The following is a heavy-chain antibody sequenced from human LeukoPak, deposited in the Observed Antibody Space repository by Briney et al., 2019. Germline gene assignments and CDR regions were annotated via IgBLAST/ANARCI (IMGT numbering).Heavy chain of an antibody. CDR1: GNSITCYW. Sequence: MISGKAGGNSITCYWIGWVQQPAGKLLEWVGIIYPGSSDTRYSPSFQGQVTISADKSISTAYLQWSSLKASDTAMYYCARPTLEMATTSPYYFDYWGQGTLVTVSS. CDR2: IYPGSSDT. J-gene: IGHJ4*02. CDR3: ARPTLEMATTSPYYFDY. V-gene: IGHV5-51*07. D-gene: IGHD5-24*01.